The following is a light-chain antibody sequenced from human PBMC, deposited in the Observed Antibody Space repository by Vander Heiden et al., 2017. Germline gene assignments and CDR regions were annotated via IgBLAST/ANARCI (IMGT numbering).Light chain of an antibody. CDR2: GAS. J-gene: IGKJ2*01. CDR1: QSVISSY. V-gene: IGKV3-20*01. CDR3: QHYGNSWYT. Sequence: EIVFTQSPGTLSLSPGESAALYCRASQSVISSYLAWYQRKPGQATRLLIDGASSRATGIPDRFSGSGSGTDFTLTISRLEPEDFAVYFCQHYGNSWYTFGQGTKVEIK.